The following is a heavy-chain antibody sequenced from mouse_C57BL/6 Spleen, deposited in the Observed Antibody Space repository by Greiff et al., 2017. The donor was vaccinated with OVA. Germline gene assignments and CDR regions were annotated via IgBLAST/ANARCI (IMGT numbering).Heavy chain of an antibody. Sequence: QVQLQQPGAELVKPGASVKMSCKASGYTFTSYWITWVKQRPGQGLEWIGDIYPGSGSTNYNEKFKSKATLTVDTSSSTAYMQLSSLTSEDSAVYYCARFITTVVATGDYWGQGTSVTVSS. CDR1: GYTFTSYW. CDR2: IYPGSGST. D-gene: IGHD1-1*01. CDR3: ARFITTVVATGDY. V-gene: IGHV1-55*01. J-gene: IGHJ4*01.